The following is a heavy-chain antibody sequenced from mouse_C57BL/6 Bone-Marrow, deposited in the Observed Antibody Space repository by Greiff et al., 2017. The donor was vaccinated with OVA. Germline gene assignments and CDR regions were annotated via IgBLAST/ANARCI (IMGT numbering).Heavy chain of an antibody. CDR3: ARGGTDAMDY. J-gene: IGHJ4*01. D-gene: IGHD3-3*01. Sequence: EVQLVESGGGLVQPGGSLKLSCAASGFTFSDYGMAWVRQAPRKGPEWVAFISNLAYSIYYADTVTGRFTISRENAKNTLYLEMSSLRSEDTAMYYCARGGTDAMDYWGQGTSVTVSS. V-gene: IGHV5-15*01. CDR2: ISNLAYSI. CDR1: GFTFSDYG.